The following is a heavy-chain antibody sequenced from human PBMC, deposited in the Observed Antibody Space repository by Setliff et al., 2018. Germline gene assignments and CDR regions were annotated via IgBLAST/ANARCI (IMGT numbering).Heavy chain of an antibody. J-gene: IGHJ5*02. Sequence: PSETLSLTCTVSGASISSGFYYWSWIRQPAGKGLEWIGRIHSSGDTKYNPSLKTRVTIAVDTSKNQFSLKLSSVTAADTAVYYCARESIAVAQGYNWFDPWGQGTLVTVSS. V-gene: IGHV4-61*02. CDR1: GASISSGFYY. CDR3: ARESIAVAQGYNWFDP. D-gene: IGHD6-19*01. CDR2: IHSSGDT.